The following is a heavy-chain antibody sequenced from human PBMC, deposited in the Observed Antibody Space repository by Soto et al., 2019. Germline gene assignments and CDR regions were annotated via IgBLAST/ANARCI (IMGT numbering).Heavy chain of an antibody. Sequence: EVQLVESGGGLVKPGGSLRLSCAASGFTFSNAWMSWVRQAPGKGLEWVGRIKSKTDGGTTDYAAAVKGRFTISRDDSKTTLYLQMNRLKTEDTAVYYCHATTVTRWSEYFQHWGQGTLVTVSS. V-gene: IGHV3-15*01. D-gene: IGHD4-17*01. J-gene: IGHJ1*01. CDR2: IKSKTDGGTT. CDR3: HATTVTRWSEYFQH. CDR1: GFTFSNAW.